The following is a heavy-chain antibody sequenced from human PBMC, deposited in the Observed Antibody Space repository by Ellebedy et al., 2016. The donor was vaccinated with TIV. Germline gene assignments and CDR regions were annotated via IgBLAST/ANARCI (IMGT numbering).Heavy chain of an antibody. CDR1: GYTFTSYD. CDR2: MNPNSGNT. Sequence: ASVKVSCXASGYTFTSYDINWVRQATGQGLEWMGWMNPNSGNTGYAQKFQGRVTMTRNTSISTAYMELSSLRSEDTAVYYCARGNDFWSGYSPYYYYYYMDVWGKGTTVTVSS. D-gene: IGHD3-3*01. CDR3: ARGNDFWSGYSPYYYYYYMDV. V-gene: IGHV1-8*01. J-gene: IGHJ6*03.